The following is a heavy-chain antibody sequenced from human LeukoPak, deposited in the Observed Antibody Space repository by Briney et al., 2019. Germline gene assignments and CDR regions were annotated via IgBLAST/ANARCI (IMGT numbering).Heavy chain of an antibody. CDR2: ISYDGSNK. CDR3: AREGYYDSSGYYPLDY. Sequence: GGSLRHSCAASGFTFSSYAMHWVRQAPGKGLEWVAVISYDGSNKYYADSVKGRFTISRDNSKNTLYLQMNSLRAEDTAVYYCAREGYYDSSGYYPLDYWGQGTLVTVSS. CDR1: GFTFSSYA. J-gene: IGHJ4*02. D-gene: IGHD3-22*01. V-gene: IGHV3-30-3*01.